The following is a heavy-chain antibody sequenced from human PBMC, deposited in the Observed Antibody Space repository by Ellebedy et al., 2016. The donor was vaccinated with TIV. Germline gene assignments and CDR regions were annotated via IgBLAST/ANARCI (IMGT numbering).Heavy chain of an antibody. CDR3: ARASGDRSGHFYLDD. D-gene: IGHD6-25*01. CDR1: GYIFTSCA. CDR2: INTGNGDT. J-gene: IGHJ4*02. V-gene: IGHV1-3*04. Sequence: AASVKVSCKASGYIFTSCAIHWVRQAPGQGLEWMGWINTGNGDTRYSQKFQGRVTITRDTSASTAYLELSSPRSEDTAVYYCARASGDRSGHFYLDDWGQGTLVTVSS.